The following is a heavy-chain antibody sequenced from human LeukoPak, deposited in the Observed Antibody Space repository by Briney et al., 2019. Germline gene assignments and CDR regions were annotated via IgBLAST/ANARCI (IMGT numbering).Heavy chain of an antibody. J-gene: IGHJ5*02. CDR3: ARARSSYPVGWFDP. D-gene: IGHD1-26*01. CDR1: GGSISSYY. CDR2: IYYSGST. V-gene: IGHV4-59*01. Sequence: SETLYLTCTVSGGSISSYYWNWIRQPPGKGLEWIGYIYYSGSTNSNPSLKSRVTISVDTSKNQFSLKLSSVTAADTAVYYCARARSSYPVGWFDPWGQGTLVTVSS.